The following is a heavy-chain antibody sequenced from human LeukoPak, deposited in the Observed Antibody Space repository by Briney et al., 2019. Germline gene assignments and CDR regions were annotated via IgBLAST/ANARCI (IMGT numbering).Heavy chain of an antibody. CDR1: GFTISSHA. D-gene: IGHD3-3*02. CDR2: ISGGGGST. J-gene: IGHJ4*02. Sequence: GGSLRLSCAASGFTISSHAMSWVRQAPGKGLEWVSVISGGGGSTYYADSVKGRFTISRDNSKNTLYLQMNSLRAEDTAVYYCTKDLTHFWSGYHDWGQGTLVTVSS. V-gene: IGHV3-23*01. CDR3: TKDLTHFWSGYHD.